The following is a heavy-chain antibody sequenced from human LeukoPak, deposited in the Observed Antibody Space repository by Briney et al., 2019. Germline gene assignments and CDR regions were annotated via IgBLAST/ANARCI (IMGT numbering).Heavy chain of an antibody. CDR1: GFTLSSYA. CDR3: AGLYGGSYAY. V-gene: IGHV3-23*01. J-gene: IGHJ4*02. CDR2: INDSGGST. D-gene: IGHD1-26*01. Sequence: GGFLRLSCAASGFTLSSYAMTWVRQAPGKGLEWVSTINDSGGSTFYADSVKGRFTISRDNSKNILFLQINSLRAEDTAMYYCAGLYGGSYAYWGQGILVTVS.